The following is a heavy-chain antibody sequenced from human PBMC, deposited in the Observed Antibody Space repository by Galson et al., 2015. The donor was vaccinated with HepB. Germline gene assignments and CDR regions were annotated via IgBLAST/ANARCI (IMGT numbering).Heavy chain of an antibody. J-gene: IGHJ6*03. V-gene: IGHV3-30-3*01. Sequence: SLRLSCAASGFTFSAYALNWVRQAPGKGLDWVAFISYDGSNQYYADSVKGRFTISRDTSKNTLYLQMNSLRSEDTAVYYCSYYGSGSYYHDRYYYYYMDVWGKGTTVTVSS. CDR2: ISYDGSNQ. CDR1: GFTFSAYA. CDR3: SYYGSGSYYHDRYYYYYMDV. D-gene: IGHD3-10*01.